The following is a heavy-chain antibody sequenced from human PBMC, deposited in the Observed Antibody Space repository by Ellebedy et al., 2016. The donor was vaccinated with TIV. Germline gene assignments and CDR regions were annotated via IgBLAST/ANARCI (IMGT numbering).Heavy chain of an antibody. D-gene: IGHD3-3*01. CDR3: ARFWRRQQMKQGMDV. V-gene: IGHV1-8*01. J-gene: IGHJ6*02. CDR2: MNPNSCNT. Sequence: ASVKVSCXASGYTFTSYDINWVRQATGQGLEWMGWMNPNSCNTGYAQKFQGRVTMTRNTSISTAYMELSSLRSDDTAVYYCARFWRRQQMKQGMDVWGQGTTVTVSS. CDR1: GYTFTSYD.